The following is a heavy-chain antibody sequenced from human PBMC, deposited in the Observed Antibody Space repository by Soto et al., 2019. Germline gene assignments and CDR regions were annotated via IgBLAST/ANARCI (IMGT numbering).Heavy chain of an antibody. V-gene: IGHV1-69*13. CDR1: RVSFSKFI. Sequence: SVKVSCKASRVSFSKFIVTWVRQAPGRGLEWMGGIIPIFGTTNYAQNFRARVTITADESTSTAYMELSSLTSEDTAVYYCGSVGYCSSTNCLFYYYHYGMDVWGQGTTVTVSS. CDR2: IIPIFGTT. D-gene: IGHD2-2*03. CDR3: GSVGYCSSTNCLFYYYHYGMDV. J-gene: IGHJ6*02.